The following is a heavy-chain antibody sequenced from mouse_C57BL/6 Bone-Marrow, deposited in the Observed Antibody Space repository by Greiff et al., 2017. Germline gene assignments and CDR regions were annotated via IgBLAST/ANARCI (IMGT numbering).Heavy chain of an antibody. V-gene: IGHV5-9*01. J-gene: IGHJ4*01. D-gene: IGHD2-5*01. Sequence: EVQRVESGGGLVKPGGSLKLSCAASGFTFSSYTMSWVRQTPEKRLEWVATISGGGGNTYYPDSVKGRFTISRDNAKNTLYLQMSSLRSEDTALYYCARHYSNYALMDYWGQGTSVTVSS. CDR2: ISGGGGNT. CDR3: ARHYSNYALMDY. CDR1: GFTFSSYT.